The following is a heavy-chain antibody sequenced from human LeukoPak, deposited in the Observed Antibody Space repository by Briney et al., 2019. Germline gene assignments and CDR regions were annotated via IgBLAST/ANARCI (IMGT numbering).Heavy chain of an antibody. CDR3: ARVYYDILTGYSAAGY. CDR2: INPSGGST. D-gene: IGHD3-9*01. Sequence: ASVKVSCKASGYTFTSYYMHWVRQAPGQGLEWMGIINPSGGSTSYAQKFQGRVTMTRDTSTSTVYMELSSLRSEDTAVYYCARVYYDILTGYSAAGYWGQGTLVTVSS. CDR1: GYTFTSYY. J-gene: IGHJ4*02. V-gene: IGHV1-46*01.